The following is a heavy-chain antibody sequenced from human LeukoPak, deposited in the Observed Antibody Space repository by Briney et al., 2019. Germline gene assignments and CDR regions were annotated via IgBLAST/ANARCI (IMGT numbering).Heavy chain of an antibody. Sequence: ASVKVSCKASGYTFTGYYMHWVRQAPGQGLEWMGIINPSGGSTSYAQKFQGRVTMTRDTSTSTVYMELSSLRSEDTAVYYCARGRPYGSGSYYISPYFDYWGQGTLVTVSS. J-gene: IGHJ4*02. CDR2: INPSGGST. D-gene: IGHD3-10*01. CDR1: GYTFTGYY. CDR3: ARGRPYGSGSYYISPYFDY. V-gene: IGHV1-46*01.